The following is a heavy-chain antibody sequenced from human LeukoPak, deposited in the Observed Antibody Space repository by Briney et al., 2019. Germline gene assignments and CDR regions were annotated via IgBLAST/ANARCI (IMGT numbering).Heavy chain of an antibody. CDR3: ARKSVAATPRDIVYQYYSMDV. J-gene: IGHJ6*03. Sequence: ASVKVSCKASGYTFTSYAMNWVRQAPGQGLEWMGWINTNTGNPTYAQGFTGRFVFSLDTSVSTAYLQISSLKAEDTAVYYCARKSVAATPRDIVYQYYSMDVWGKGTTVTISS. CDR1: GYTFTSYA. D-gene: IGHD2-15*01. V-gene: IGHV7-4-1*02. CDR2: INTNTGNP.